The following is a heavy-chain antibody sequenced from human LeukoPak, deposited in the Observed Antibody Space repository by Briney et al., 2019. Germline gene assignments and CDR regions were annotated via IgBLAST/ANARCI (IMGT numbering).Heavy chain of an antibody. V-gene: IGHV3-21*06. Sequence: GGSLRLSCTTSGLTFSTSGFDWVRQAPGKGLEWVASIGPTGFDRYHADSIKGRFTISRDNANNFLYLQMDSLRAEDTAVYYCATETNGRHYDYWGQGTLLTVSS. D-gene: IGHD1-14*01. CDR1: GLTFSTSG. CDR2: IGPTGFDR. CDR3: ATETNGRHYDY. J-gene: IGHJ4*02.